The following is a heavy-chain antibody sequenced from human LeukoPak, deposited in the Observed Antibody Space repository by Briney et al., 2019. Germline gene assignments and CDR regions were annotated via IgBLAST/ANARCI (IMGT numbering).Heavy chain of an antibody. CDR3: AKDVVTRYCSGGSCYPFDY. Sequence: GGSLRLSCAASGFTFSSYAMSWVRQAPGKGLEWVSAISGSGGSTYYADSVKGRFTISRDSSKNTLYLQMNSLRAEDTAVYYCAKDVVTRYCSGGSCYPFDYWGQGTLVTVSS. J-gene: IGHJ4*02. V-gene: IGHV3-23*01. CDR1: GFTFSSYA. CDR2: ISGSGGST. D-gene: IGHD2-15*01.